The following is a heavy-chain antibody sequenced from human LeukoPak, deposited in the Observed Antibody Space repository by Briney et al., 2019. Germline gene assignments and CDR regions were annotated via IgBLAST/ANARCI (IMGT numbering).Heavy chain of an antibody. J-gene: IGHJ3*02. V-gene: IGHV3-9*01. CDR1: GFTFDDSA. CDR2: ISWNNATI. CDR3: VKSAYFAIGFDM. D-gene: IGHD2/OR15-2a*01. Sequence: GGSPRLSCAASGFTFDDSAMHWVRQAPGKGLEWVSGISWNNATIGYADSVKGRFTISRDNAKNSLYLQMNSLRAEDTAFYYCVKSAYFAIGFDMWGQGTLVTVSS.